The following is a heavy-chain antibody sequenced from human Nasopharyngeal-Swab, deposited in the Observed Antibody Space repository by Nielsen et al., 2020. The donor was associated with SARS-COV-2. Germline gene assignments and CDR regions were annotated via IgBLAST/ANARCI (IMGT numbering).Heavy chain of an antibody. J-gene: IGHJ4*02. V-gene: IGHV4-34*01. CDR3: ARDAYCSSINCELPPFDF. D-gene: IGHD2-2*01. Sequence: WIRQPPGQGLKWIGEINDSGSTSYNPSLKSRVTISVDTSKNQFSLKLRSVTAADTAVYYCARDAYCSSINCELPPFDFWGQGTLVTVSS. CDR2: INDSGST.